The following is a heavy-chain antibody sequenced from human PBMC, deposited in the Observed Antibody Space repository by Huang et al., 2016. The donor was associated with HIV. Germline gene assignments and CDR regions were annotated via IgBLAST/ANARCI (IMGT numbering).Heavy chain of an antibody. CDR3: AREGQGYAMDV. J-gene: IGHJ6*02. Sequence: QVQLVQSGAEVKKPGASVKVSCKTSGYTFTSYSIPGVRQAPGQGLEWMGSINPEVDSTSDAPKCQGRVTRTRDTSTSTVYMELSSLRSEDTAMYYCAREGQGYAMDVWGQGTTVTVSS. V-gene: IGHV1-46*01. CDR2: INPEVDST. CDR1: GYTFTSYS.